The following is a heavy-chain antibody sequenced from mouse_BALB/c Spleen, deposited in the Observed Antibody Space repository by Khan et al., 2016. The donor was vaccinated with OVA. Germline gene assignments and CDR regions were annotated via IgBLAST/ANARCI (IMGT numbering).Heavy chain of an antibody. J-gene: IGHJ2*01. CDR2: IDPANGNT. CDR1: GFNIKDTY. V-gene: IGHV14-3*02. Sequence: EVRLQQSGPELVKPGASVKLSCTASGFNIKDTYMHWVKQRPEQGLEWIGRIDPANGNTNYDQKFQGKATITADTSSSTAYLQLSRLTSEDTAVXYCARINAWGQGTTLTVSS. CDR3: ARINA.